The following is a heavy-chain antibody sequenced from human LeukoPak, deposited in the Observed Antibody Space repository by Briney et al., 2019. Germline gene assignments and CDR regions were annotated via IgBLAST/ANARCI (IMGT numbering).Heavy chain of an antibody. D-gene: IGHD1-26*01. J-gene: IGHJ4*02. CDR3: ARSPGILGTNYFDY. V-gene: IGHV3-23*01. Sequence: GGSLRLSCGASGFTFSNSAMSWVRQAPGKGLEWVSAITGSGGSTYYADSVKGRFTISRDNSKNTLYLQMNSLRAEDTSVYYCARSPGILGTNYFDYWGQGTLVTVSS. CDR2: ITGSGGST. CDR1: GFTFSNSA.